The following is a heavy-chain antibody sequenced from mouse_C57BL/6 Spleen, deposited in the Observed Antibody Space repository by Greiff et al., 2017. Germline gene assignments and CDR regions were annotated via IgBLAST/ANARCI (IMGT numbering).Heavy chain of an antibody. CDR1: GYTFTDYY. V-gene: IGHV1-26*01. CDR2: INPNNGGT. CDR3: ARYKYEGSFFAY. D-gene: IGHD2-14*01. Sequence: VQLQQSGPELVKPGASVKISCKASGYTFTDYYMNWVKQSHGKSLEWIGDINPNNGGTSYNQKFKGKATLTVDKSSSTAYMGLRSLASEDSAVXNCARYKYEGSFFAYWGQGTLVTVSA. J-gene: IGHJ3*01.